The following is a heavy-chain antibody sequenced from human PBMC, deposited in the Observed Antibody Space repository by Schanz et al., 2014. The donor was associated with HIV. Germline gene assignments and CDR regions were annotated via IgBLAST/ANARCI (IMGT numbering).Heavy chain of an antibody. J-gene: IGHJ6*02. CDR3: AKDLNPYNVHTTLVTPPVGYGMDV. D-gene: IGHD5-18*01. CDR2: ISSSSSFI. CDR1: GFTFSSYG. V-gene: IGHV3-21*04. Sequence: VQLVESGGGVVQPGKSLRLSCAASGFTFSSYGMHWVRQAPGKGLEWVSSISSSSSFIYYADSVKGRFTIARDNTKNSLYLQMHSLRAEDTALYYCAKDLNPYNVHTTLVTPPVGYGMDVWGQGTTVSVS.